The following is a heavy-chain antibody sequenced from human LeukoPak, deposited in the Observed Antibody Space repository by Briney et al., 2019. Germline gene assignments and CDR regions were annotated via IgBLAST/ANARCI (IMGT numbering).Heavy chain of an antibody. CDR3: ARGVVVPAAPYYFDY. CDR1: GGSISSGDYY. Sequence: SETLSLTCTVSGGSISSGDYYWSWIRQPPGKGLEWIGYIYYSGSTYYNPSLKSRVTISVDTSKNQFSLKLSSVTAADTAVYYCARGVVVPAAPYYFDYWGQGTLVTVSS. D-gene: IGHD2-2*01. J-gene: IGHJ4*02. CDR2: IYYSGST. V-gene: IGHV4-30-4*08.